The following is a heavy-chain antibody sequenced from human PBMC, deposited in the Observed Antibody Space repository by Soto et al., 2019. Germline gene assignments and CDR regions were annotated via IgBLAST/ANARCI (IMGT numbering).Heavy chain of an antibody. CDR2: INHSGGT. CDR1: GGSFSGYY. CDR3: AGLSSSRAFDI. J-gene: IGHJ3*02. Sequence: SETLSLTCAVYGGSFSGYYWSWIRQPPGKGLEWIGEINHSGGTNYNPSPKSRVTISVDTSKNQFSLKLSSVTAADTAVYYCAGLSSSRAFDIWGQGTMVTVSS. D-gene: IGHD6-13*01. V-gene: IGHV4-34*01.